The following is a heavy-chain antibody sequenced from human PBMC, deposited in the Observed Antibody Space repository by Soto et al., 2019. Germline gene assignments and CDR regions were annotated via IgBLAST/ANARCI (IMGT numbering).Heavy chain of an antibody. D-gene: IGHD5-12*01. CDR3: ARYSGYEGLRFDP. J-gene: IGHJ5*02. Sequence: PSETLSLTCTVSGGSISSGDYYWSWIRQPPGKGLEWIGYIHYSGSTYYNPSLKSRVTISVDTSKNQFSLKLSSVTAADTAVYYCARYSGYEGLRFDPWGQGTLVTVSS. V-gene: IGHV4-30-4*01. CDR2: IHYSGST. CDR1: GGSISSGDYY.